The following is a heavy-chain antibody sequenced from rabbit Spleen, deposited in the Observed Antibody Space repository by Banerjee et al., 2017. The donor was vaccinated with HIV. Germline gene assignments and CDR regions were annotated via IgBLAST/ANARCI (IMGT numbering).Heavy chain of an antibody. CDR1: GFDFSNYG. CDR3: VRDQAGDADYGPYYLNL. J-gene: IGHJ4*01. D-gene: IGHD2-1*01. CDR2: IEPIFGNT. V-gene: IGHV1S47*01. Sequence: QEQLVESGGGLVKPEGSLTLTCKGSGFDFSNYGVSWVRQAPGKGLEWIGYIEPIFGNTYYANWVNGRFTISSHNAQNTLYLQLSSLTAADTATYFCVRDQAGDADYGPYYLNLWGPGTLVTVS.